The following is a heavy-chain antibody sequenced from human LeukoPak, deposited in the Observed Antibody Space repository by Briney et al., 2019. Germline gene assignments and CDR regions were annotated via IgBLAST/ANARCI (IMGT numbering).Heavy chain of an antibody. Sequence: ASVKVSCKASGYTFTNYGISWVRQAPGQGLEWMGWISTYNGDTNYAQKLQGRVTMTTDTSTSTASMELRSLRSDDTAVYYCARERGYDSSGYYHDAFDVWGQETMVTVSS. V-gene: IGHV1-18*01. CDR2: ISTYNGDT. D-gene: IGHD3-22*01. J-gene: IGHJ3*01. CDR1: GYTFTNYG. CDR3: ARERGYDSSGYYHDAFDV.